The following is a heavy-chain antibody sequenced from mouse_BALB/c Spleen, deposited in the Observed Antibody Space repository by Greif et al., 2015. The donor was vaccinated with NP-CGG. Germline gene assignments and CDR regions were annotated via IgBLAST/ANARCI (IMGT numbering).Heavy chain of an antibody. J-gene: IGHJ4*01. V-gene: IGHV7-3*02. CDR2: IRNKANGYTT. CDR3: ARAEDYAMDY. Sequence: EVHLVESGGGLVQPGGSLRLSCATSGFTFTDYYMSWVRQPPGKALEWLGFIRNKANGYTTEYSASVKGRFTISGDDSQSILYLQMNTLRAEDSATYYCARAEDYAMDYWGQGTSVTVSS. CDR1: GFTFTDYY.